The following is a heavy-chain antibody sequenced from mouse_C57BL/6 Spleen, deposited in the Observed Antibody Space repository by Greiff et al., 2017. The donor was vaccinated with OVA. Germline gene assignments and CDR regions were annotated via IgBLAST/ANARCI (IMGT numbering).Heavy chain of an antibody. CDR2: INPYNGDT. Sequence: VQLKQSGPELVKPGDSVKISCKASGYSFTGYFMNWVMQSHGKSLEWIGRINPYNGDTFYNQKFKGKATLTVDKSSSTAHMELRSLTSEDSAVYYGASPYYGKGYWYFDVWGTGTTVTVSS. J-gene: IGHJ1*03. V-gene: IGHV1-20*01. CDR1: GYSFTGYF. CDR3: ASPYYGKGYWYFDV. D-gene: IGHD2-10*01.